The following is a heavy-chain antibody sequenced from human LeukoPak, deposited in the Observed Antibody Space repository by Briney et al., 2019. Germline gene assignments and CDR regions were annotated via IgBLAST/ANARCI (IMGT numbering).Heavy chain of an antibody. Sequence: GGSLRLSCAASGFTFSNYAMHWVRQAPGKGLEGVAVISYDGSNKYYADSVKGRFTISRDNSKNTLYLQMNSLRAEDTAAFYCARDRSSYEYYFDHWGQGTLVTVSS. D-gene: IGHD5-12*01. J-gene: IGHJ4*02. V-gene: IGHV3-30-3*01. CDR1: GFTFSNYA. CDR3: ARDRSSYEYYFDH. CDR2: ISYDGSNK.